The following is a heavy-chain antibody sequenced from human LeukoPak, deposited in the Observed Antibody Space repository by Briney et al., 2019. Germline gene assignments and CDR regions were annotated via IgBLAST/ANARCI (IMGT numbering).Heavy chain of an antibody. CDR3: AKDGTFRDFWTNYFDY. D-gene: IGHD3/OR15-3a*01. V-gene: IGHV3-23*01. J-gene: IGHJ4*02. CDR2: ISGSGGST. Sequence: GGSLRLSCAAYGFTFSSYAMSWVRQAPGKGLEWVSAISGSGGSTYYADSVKGRFTISRDNSKNTLYLQMNSLRAEDTAVYCCAKDGTFRDFWTNYFDYWGQGILVTVSS. CDR1: GFTFSSYA.